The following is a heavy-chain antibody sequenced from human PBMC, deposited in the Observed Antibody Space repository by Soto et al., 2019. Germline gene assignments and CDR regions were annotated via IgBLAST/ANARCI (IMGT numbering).Heavy chain of an antibody. Sequence: ASVKVSCKASGGTFSSYTISWVRQAPGQGLEWMGRIIPILGIANYAQKFQGRVTITADKSTSTAYMELSSLRSEDTAVYYCARVRATMVRGVINYYYYYMDVWGKGTTVTVSS. CDR2: IIPILGIA. J-gene: IGHJ6*03. CDR3: ARVRATMVRGVINYYYYYMDV. V-gene: IGHV1-69*02. D-gene: IGHD3-10*01. CDR1: GGTFSSYT.